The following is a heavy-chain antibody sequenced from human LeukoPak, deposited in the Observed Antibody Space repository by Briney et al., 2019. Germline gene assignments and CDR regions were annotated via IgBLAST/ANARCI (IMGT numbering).Heavy chain of an antibody. V-gene: IGHV3-21*01. Sequence: PGGSLRLSCAVSGLTFSSYSLNWVRQAPGKGLEWVSSISSSSNYIYYTDSVKGRFTISRDNAQNSLYLQMDSLRAEDTAVYYCAKTYYYDSSASGFDYWGQGTLVTVSS. J-gene: IGHJ4*02. CDR2: ISSSSNYI. CDR1: GLTFSSYS. CDR3: AKTYYYDSSASGFDY. D-gene: IGHD3-22*01.